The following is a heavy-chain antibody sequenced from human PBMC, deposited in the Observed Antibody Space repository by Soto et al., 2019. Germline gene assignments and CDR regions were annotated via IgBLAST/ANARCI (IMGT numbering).Heavy chain of an antibody. D-gene: IGHD1-26*01. CDR2: IYSGGST. CDR3: ATAHPGMWDYYYYGMDV. J-gene: IGHJ6*02. Sequence: HPGGSLRLSCAASGFTVSSNYMSWVRQAPGKGLEWVSVIYSGGSTYYADSVKGRFTISRDNSKNTLYLQMNSLRAEDTAVYYCATAHPGMWDYYYYGMDVWGQGTTVTVSS. CDR1: GFTVSSNY. V-gene: IGHV3-53*01.